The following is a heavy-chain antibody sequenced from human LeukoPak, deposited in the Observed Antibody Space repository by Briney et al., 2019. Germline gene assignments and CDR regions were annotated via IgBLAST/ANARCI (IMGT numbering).Heavy chain of an antibody. Sequence: SETLSLTCAVYGGSFSGYYWSWIRQPPGKGLEWIGEINHSGSTNYNPSLKSRVTISVDTSKNQFSLKLSSVTAADTAVYYCARARDDSSGYYVWFDPWGQGTLVTVSS. CDR2: INHSGST. CDR1: GGSFSGYY. CDR3: ARARDDSSGYYVWFDP. J-gene: IGHJ5*02. D-gene: IGHD3-22*01. V-gene: IGHV4-34*01.